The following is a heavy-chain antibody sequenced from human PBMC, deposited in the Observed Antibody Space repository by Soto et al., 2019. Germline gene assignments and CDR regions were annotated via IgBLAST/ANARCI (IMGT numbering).Heavy chain of an antibody. CDR1: GDSISSGEYS. V-gene: IGHV4-30-4*08. J-gene: IGHJ3*02. Sequence: QVRLEESGPGLVKPSQTLSHTCTVSGDSISSGEYSWNWIRQLPGKRLEWIGYIHSRGKIYYSPSVGSRLTLSLDTTHNRLSLEVTSVTSADAADYFCASSTAHLRAFDIGGRVTFVAVSS. CDR3: ASSTAHLRAFDI. CDR2: IHSRGKI.